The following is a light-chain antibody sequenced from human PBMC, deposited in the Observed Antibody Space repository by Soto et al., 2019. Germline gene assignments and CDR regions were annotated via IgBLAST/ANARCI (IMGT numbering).Light chain of an antibody. CDR1: QSINSY. V-gene: IGKV1-39*01. J-gene: IGKJ1*01. Sequence: DIEMTQSPSSLSASVGDRVTITCRTSQSINSYLNWYQQKPGKAPNLLIYTTSILESGVPSRFSGSGSGTDFTLTISSLQPEDFATYFCQQSYSRPRTFGQRTKVDI. CDR3: QQSYSRPRT. CDR2: TTS.